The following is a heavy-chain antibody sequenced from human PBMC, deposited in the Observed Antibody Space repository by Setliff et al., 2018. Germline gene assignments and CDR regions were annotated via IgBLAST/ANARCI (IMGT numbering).Heavy chain of an antibody. CDR3: TTRAFDF. J-gene: IGHJ4*02. Sequence: GGSLRLSCAASGFTCSAAWMTWLRLGPGKGLEWVGRIKSKTDGGTTDYAAPVKGRFTISRDDSKNTLYLQMNSLKTEDTAVYYCTTRAFDFWGQGTLVTVSS. V-gene: IGHV3-15*01. CDR1: GFTCSAAW. CDR2: IKSKTDGGTT.